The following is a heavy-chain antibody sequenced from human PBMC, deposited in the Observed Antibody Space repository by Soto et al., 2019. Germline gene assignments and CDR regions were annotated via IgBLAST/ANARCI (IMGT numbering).Heavy chain of an antibody. CDR3: ARDRSLAAAGRGYFDL. CDR2: ISSSSSYI. D-gene: IGHD6-13*01. V-gene: IGHV3-21*01. Sequence: GGSLRLSCAASGFTFSSYSMNWVRQAPGKGLEWVSSISSSSSYIYYADSVKGPFTISRDNANNSLYLQMNSLRAEDTAVYYCARDRSLAAAGRGYFDLWGRGTLVTVSS. J-gene: IGHJ2*01. CDR1: GFTFSSYS.